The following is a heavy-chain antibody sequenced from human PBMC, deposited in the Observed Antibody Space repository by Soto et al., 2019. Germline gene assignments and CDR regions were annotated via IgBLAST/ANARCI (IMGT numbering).Heavy chain of an antibody. J-gene: IGHJ5*02. CDR2: ISAYNGNT. CDR3: ARTMGYCTNGTCSDWFDP. Sequence: GASVKVSCKASGYTFTSYGISWVRQAPGQGLEWMGWISAYNGNTNYAQKLQGRVTMTTDTSTSTAYMELRSLRSDDTAVYYCARTMGYCTNGTCSDWFDPWGQGTLVTVSS. V-gene: IGHV1-18*01. CDR1: GYTFTSYG. D-gene: IGHD2-8*01.